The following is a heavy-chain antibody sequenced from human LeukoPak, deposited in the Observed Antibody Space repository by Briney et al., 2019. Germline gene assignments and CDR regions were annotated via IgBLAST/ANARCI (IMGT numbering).Heavy chain of an antibody. Sequence: GASVKVSCKASGYTFTGDYMHWVRPAPGQVLEWMGWINPNSGGTNYAQKIQGRVTMTRDTYISTAYMELSRLGSDDTAVYYCARAHRGVVSNFDYWGQGTLVTVSS. V-gene: IGHV1-2*02. D-gene: IGHD2-21*01. J-gene: IGHJ4*02. CDR1: GYTFTGDY. CDR2: INPNSGGT. CDR3: ARAHRGVVSNFDY.